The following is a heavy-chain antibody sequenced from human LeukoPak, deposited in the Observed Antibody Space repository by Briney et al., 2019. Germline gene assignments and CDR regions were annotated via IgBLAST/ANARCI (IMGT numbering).Heavy chain of an antibody. V-gene: IGHV3-30*18. CDR2: ISYDGYKR. CDR1: GFTFTSYG. CDR3: AKSTSRNMITFGGVQNWFDP. J-gene: IGHJ5*02. D-gene: IGHD3-16*01. Sequence: GGSLRLSCAASGFTFTSYGMHWVRQAPGKGLEGVAVISYDGYKRYYADSVKGRFTISRDNSKYTLYLQMNSLRAEDTAVYYCAKSTSRNMITFGGVQNWFDPWGQGTLVTVSS.